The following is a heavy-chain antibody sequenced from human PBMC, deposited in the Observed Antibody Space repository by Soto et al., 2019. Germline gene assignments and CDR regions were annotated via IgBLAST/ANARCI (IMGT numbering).Heavy chain of an antibody. Sequence: SVKVACKASGYTFTSYYMHWVRQAPGQGLEWMGIINPSGGSTSYAQKFQGRVTMTRDTSTSTVYMELSSLRSEDTAVYYCARDPGLLRYAFEIWGQGTMVRVSS. V-gene: IGHV1-46*01. CDR2: INPSGGST. J-gene: IGHJ3*02. CDR3: ARDPGLLRYAFEI. CDR1: GYTFTSYY. D-gene: IGHD3-10*01.